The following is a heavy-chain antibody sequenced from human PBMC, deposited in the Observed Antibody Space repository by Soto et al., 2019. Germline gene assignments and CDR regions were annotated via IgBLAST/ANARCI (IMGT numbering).Heavy chain of an antibody. Sequence: QVQLVESGGGVVQPGRSLRLSCAASGFTFSSYGMHWVRQAPGKGLEWVAVIWYDGSNKYYADSVKGRFTISRDNSKNTLYRQMNSLRAEDTAVYYCARAGTLIVDAFDIWGQGTMVTVSS. CDR2: IWYDGSNK. D-gene: IGHD1-26*01. CDR3: ARAGTLIVDAFDI. J-gene: IGHJ3*02. V-gene: IGHV3-33*01. CDR1: GFTFSSYG.